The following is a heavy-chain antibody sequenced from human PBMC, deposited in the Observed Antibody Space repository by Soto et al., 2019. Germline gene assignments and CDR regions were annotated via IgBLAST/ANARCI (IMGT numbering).Heavy chain of an antibody. J-gene: IGHJ4*02. D-gene: IGHD3-16*01. Sequence: SDTLSLTCSVSGASVSSDSHYWSWIRQSPGKGLEWIGFIYYSGSTNYNPSLKSRVTISVDTSKNQFSLKVSSVTAADTAVYFCARGGGDKVSTFDYWGQGTLVTVSS. CDR3: ARGGGDKVSTFDY. V-gene: IGHV4-61*01. CDR2: IYYSGST. CDR1: GASVSSDSHY.